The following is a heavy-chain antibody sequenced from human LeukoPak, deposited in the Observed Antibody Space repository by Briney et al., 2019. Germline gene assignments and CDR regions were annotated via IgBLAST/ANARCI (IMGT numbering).Heavy chain of an antibody. V-gene: IGHV4-31*03. Sequence: SQTLSLTCTVSGDSISSGRYFWTWIRQHPGKGLEWIGYINHSGTTNDNPSLRSRVSISVDTSKNYFSLRLSSVTAADTAVYYCARTEVSNHYYMDVWGKGTAVIISS. J-gene: IGHJ6*03. CDR2: INHSGTT. CDR1: GDSISSGRYF. CDR3: ARTEVSNHYYMDV. D-gene: IGHD2-8*01.